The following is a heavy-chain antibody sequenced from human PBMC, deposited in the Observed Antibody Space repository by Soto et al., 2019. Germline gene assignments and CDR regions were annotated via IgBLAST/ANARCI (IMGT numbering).Heavy chain of an antibody. D-gene: IGHD3-10*01. Sequence: TSETLSLTCAVYGGSFSGYYWSWIRQPPGKGLEWIGEINHSGSTNYNPSLKSRVTISVDTSKNQFSLKLSSVTAADTAVYYCAREPRGSAYKYYFDYWGQGTLVTVSS. CDR2: INHSGST. J-gene: IGHJ4*02. CDR3: AREPRGSAYKYYFDY. CDR1: GGSFSGYY. V-gene: IGHV4-34*01.